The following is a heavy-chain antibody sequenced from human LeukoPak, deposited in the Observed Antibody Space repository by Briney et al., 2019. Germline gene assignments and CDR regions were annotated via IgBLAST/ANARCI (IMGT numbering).Heavy chain of an antibody. CDR2: IYTSGST. CDR1: GGSISSYY. D-gene: IGHD3-22*01. CDR3: AREYYYDSSGYYSDAFDI. J-gene: IGHJ3*02. Sequence: SETLSLTCTVSGGSISSYYWSWIRQPPGKGLEWIGRIYTSGSTNYNPSLKSRVTMSVDTSKNQFSLKLSSVTAADTAVYYCAREYYYDSSGYYSDAFDIWGQGTMVTVSS. V-gene: IGHV4-4*07.